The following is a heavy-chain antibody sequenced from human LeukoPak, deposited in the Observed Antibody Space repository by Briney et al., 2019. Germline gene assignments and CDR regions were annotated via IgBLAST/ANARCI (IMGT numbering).Heavy chain of an antibody. CDR2: MNPNSGNT. CDR3: ARAGGRKLYYYYYYGMDV. Sequence: ASVKVSCKASGCTFTSYDINWVRQATGQGLEWMGWMNPNSGNTGYAQKFQGRVTMTRNTSISTAYMELSSLRSEDTAVYYCARAGGRKLYYYYYYGMDVWGQGTTVTVSS. J-gene: IGHJ6*02. V-gene: IGHV1-8*01. CDR1: GCTFTSYD. D-gene: IGHD1-14*01.